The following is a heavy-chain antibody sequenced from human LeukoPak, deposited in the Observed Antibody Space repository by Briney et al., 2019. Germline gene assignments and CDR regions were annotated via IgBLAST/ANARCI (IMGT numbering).Heavy chain of an antibody. CDR3: ARVQATMVRGVIITSVYFDY. CDR2: INPNSGGT. D-gene: IGHD3-10*01. J-gene: IGHJ4*02. V-gene: IGHV1-2*02. Sequence: ASVKVSCKASGYTFTGYYMHWVRQAPGQGLEWMGWINPNSGGTNYAQKFQGRVTMTRDTSISTAYKELSRLRSDDTAVYYCARVQATMVRGVIITSVYFDYWGQGTLVTVSS. CDR1: GYTFTGYY.